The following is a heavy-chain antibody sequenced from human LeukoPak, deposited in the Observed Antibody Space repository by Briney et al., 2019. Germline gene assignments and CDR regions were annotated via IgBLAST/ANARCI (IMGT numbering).Heavy chain of an antibody. CDR1: GLTFSRLG. V-gene: IGHV3-9*01. CDR3: AKDIGGYGNYYLDY. D-gene: IGHD4-23*01. Sequence: PGGSLRLSCGASGLTFSRLGMSWVRQAPGKGLEWVSGISWNSGSIGYADSVKGRFTISRDNAKNSLYLQMNSLRAEDTALYYCAKDIGGYGNYYLDYWGQGTLVTVSS. CDR2: ISWNSGSI. J-gene: IGHJ4*02.